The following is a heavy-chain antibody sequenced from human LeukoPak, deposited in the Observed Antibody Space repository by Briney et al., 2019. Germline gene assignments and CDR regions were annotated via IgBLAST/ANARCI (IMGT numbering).Heavy chain of an antibody. CDR1: GFTFSSYA. CDR2: ISYDGSNK. D-gene: IGHD6-13*01. J-gene: IGHJ4*02. Sequence: PGGSLRLSCAASGFTFSSYAMHWVRQAPGKGLEWVAVISYDGSNKYYADSVKGRFTISRDNSKNTLYLQMNSLRAEDTAVYYCATLAAAGKYYFDYWGQGTLVTVSS. CDR3: ATLAAAGKYYFDY. V-gene: IGHV3-30-3*01.